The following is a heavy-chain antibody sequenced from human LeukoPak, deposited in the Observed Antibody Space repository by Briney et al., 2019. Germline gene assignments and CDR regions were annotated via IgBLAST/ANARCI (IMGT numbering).Heavy chain of an antibody. D-gene: IGHD2-8*01. V-gene: IGHV3-23*01. CDR3: ANEGPNFDY. Sequence: QPGGSLRLSCAASGFTFSSYAMSWVRQVPGKGLEWVSVISGSGDSTHYADSVKGRFTISRDNSKNTVYLQMNSLRAEDTAVYYCANEGPNFDYWGQGTLVTVSS. J-gene: IGHJ4*02. CDR2: ISGSGDST. CDR1: GFTFSSYA.